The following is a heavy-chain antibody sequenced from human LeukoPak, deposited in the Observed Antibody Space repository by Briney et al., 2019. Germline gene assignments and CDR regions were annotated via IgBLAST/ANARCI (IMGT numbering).Heavy chain of an antibody. CDR2: IYYSGST. CDR1: GGSISSYY. D-gene: IGHD4-17*01. CDR3: ARGRDYGYFDY. Sequence: SETLSPTCTVSGGSISSYYWSWIRQPPGKGLEWIGYIYYSGSTNYNPSLKSRVTISVDTSRNQFSLKLSSVTAADTAVYYCARGRDYGYFDYWGQGILVTVSS. J-gene: IGHJ4*02. V-gene: IGHV4-59*08.